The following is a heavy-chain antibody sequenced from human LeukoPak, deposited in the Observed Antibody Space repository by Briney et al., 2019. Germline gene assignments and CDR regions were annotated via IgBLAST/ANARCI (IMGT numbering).Heavy chain of an antibody. CDR1: GASISGGTYY. D-gene: IGHD1-26*01. CDR2: IYYTGST. CDR3: ARRGGSGRAFDY. Sequence: SETLSLTCSVSGASISGGTYYWGWIRLPPGKGLEWIGSIYYTGSTYDNPSLKSRVTISVDTSKNQFSLKLSSVTAADTAVYYCARRGGSGRAFDYWGQGTLVTVSS. J-gene: IGHJ4*02. V-gene: IGHV4-39*01.